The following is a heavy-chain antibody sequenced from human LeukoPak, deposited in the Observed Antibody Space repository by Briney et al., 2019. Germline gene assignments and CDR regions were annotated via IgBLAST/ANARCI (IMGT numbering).Heavy chain of an antibody. D-gene: IGHD2-21*01. CDR1: GFTFSSYA. V-gene: IGHV3-23*01. CDR2: ISGSGGST. J-gene: IGHJ3*02. Sequence: GGSLRLSCAASGFTFSSYAMSWVRQAPGEGLEWVSAISGSGGSTYYADSVKGRFTISRDNSKNTLYLQMNSLRAEDTAVYYCAKGNIVVVIAIPIDAFDIWGQGTMVTVSS. CDR3: AKGNIVVVIAIPIDAFDI.